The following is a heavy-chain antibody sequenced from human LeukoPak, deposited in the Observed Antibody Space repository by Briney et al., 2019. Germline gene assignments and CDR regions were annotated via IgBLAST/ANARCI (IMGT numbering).Heavy chain of an antibody. CDR3: ARQAYNSLDY. CDR1: GGSISSYY. D-gene: IGHD1-14*01. CDR2: IYYSGST. J-gene: IGHJ4*02. Sequence: PSETLSLTCTVSGGSISSYYWSWIRQPPGKGLEWIGYIYYSGSTNYNPSLKSRVTMSVDTSKNQFSLKLSSVTAADTAVYYCARQAYNSLDYWGQGTLVTVSS. V-gene: IGHV4-59*08.